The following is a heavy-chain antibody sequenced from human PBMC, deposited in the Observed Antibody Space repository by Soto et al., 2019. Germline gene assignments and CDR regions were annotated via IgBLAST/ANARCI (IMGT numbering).Heavy chain of an antibody. CDR1: GFTFSSYG. D-gene: IGHD5-12*01. CDR3: AKTRGYSGYDYVY. Sequence: QVQLVESGGGVVQPGKSPRLSCAASGFTFSSYGMHWVRQAPGKGLEWVAVISYDGTNKYYADSVKGRFTISRDNSKNTLYLQMNSLRAEDTAVYYCAKTRGYSGYDYVYWGQGTLVTVSS. CDR2: ISYDGTNK. J-gene: IGHJ4*02. V-gene: IGHV3-30*18.